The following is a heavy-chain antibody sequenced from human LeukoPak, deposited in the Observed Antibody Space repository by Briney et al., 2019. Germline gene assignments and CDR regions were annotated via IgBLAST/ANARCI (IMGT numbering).Heavy chain of an antibody. CDR1: GVSISSSSYY. CDR2: IYYSESS. V-gene: IGHV4-39*01. D-gene: IGHD1-26*01. J-gene: IGHJ4*02. CDR3: ERGVGATSPIFDH. Sequence: PAETLSLTCTVSGVSISSSSYYWGWIRQAPGKGRVGIGRIYYSESSYYNPSLNRRVTITVDTSKNQFSQKMSSVTAAHCAVYYCERGVGATSPIFDHWGQGTLVTVSS.